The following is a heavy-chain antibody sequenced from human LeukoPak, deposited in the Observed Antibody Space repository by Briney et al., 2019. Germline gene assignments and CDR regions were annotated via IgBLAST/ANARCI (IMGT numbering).Heavy chain of an antibody. CDR2: ISSTSSYI. Sequence: GGSLRLSCAASGFIFNSHSINWVRQAPGKGLEWVSSISSTSSYIYYADSVRSRFTISRDNAKNSLYLQMNSLRAEDTALYYCARSIAAAGTQDYWGQGTLVTVSS. J-gene: IGHJ4*02. D-gene: IGHD6-13*01. CDR3: ARSIAAAGTQDY. CDR1: GFIFNSHS. V-gene: IGHV3-21*04.